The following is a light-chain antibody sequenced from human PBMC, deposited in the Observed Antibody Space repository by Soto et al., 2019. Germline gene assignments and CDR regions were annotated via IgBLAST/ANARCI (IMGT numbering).Light chain of an antibody. CDR1: QSISSW. V-gene: IGKV1-5*03. Sequence: DIQMTQSPSTLSASVGDRVTITCRASQSISSWLTWYQQKAGQAPQLLLYKASIVESGVPSRFSGSGSGTEFTPTISSLQPDDSANYCRPQYSYFATFGQGTRVEV. J-gene: IGKJ1*01. CDR2: KAS. CDR3: PQYSYFAT.